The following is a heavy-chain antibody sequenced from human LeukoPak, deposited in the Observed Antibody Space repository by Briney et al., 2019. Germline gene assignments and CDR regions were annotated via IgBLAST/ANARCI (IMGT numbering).Heavy chain of an antibody. J-gene: IGHJ4*02. V-gene: IGHV4-30-2*01. D-gene: IGHD1-26*01. Sequence: SETLSLTCTVSGGSISSGGYYWSWIRQPPGKGLEWIGYIYHSGSTYYNPSLKSRVTISVDRSKNQFSLKLSSVTAADTAVYYCARVRELLGEFDYWGQGTLVTVSS. CDR3: ARVRELLGEFDY. CDR1: GGSISSGGYY. CDR2: IYHSGST.